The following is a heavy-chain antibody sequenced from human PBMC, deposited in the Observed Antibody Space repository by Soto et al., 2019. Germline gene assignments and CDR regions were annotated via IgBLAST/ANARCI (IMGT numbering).Heavy chain of an antibody. CDR3: AYGAVTVTTYY. D-gene: IGHD4-17*01. CDR1: GGSFSVYY. CDR2: INHSGST. Sequence: SETLCITWAFYGGSFSVYYWSWIRQPPGKGLEWIGEINHSGSTNYNPSLKSRVTISVDTSKNQFSLKLSPVTAADTALYYCAYGAVTVTTYYWGQGTLVTVSS. J-gene: IGHJ4*02. V-gene: IGHV4-34*01.